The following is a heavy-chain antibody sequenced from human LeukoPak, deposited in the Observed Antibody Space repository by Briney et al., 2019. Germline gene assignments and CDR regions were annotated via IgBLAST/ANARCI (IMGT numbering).Heavy chain of an antibody. D-gene: IGHD3-3*01. J-gene: IGHJ4*02. CDR2: ISGSGGST. V-gene: IGHV3-23*01. CDR3: AKEQLRFLEWLWDY. Sequence: GGSLRLSCAASGFTFSSFAMSWVRQAPGEGLEWVSAISGSGGSTYYADSVKGRFTISRDNSKNTLYLQMNSLRAEDTAVYYCAKEQLRFLEWLWDYWGQGTLVTVSS. CDR1: GFTFSSFA.